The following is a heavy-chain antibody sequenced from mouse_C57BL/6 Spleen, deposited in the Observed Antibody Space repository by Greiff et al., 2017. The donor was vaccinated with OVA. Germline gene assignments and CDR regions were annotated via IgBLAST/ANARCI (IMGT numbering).Heavy chain of an antibody. CDR2: IYPGDGDT. CDR3: ARSGSNYDYAMDY. J-gene: IGHJ4*01. D-gene: IGHD2-5*01. V-gene: IGHV1-82*01. Sequence: VKLVESGPELVKPGASVKISCKASGYAFSSSWMNWVKQRPGKGLEWIGRIYPGDGDTNYNGKFKGKATLTADKSSSTAYMQLSSLTSEDSAVYFCARSGSNYDYAMDYWGQGTSVTVSS. CDR1: GYAFSSSW.